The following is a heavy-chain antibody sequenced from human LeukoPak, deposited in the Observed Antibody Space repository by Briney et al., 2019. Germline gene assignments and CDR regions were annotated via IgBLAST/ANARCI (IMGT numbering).Heavy chain of an antibody. Sequence: GGSLRLSCSASGFTFSNYAMSWVRQAPGKGREWVSAISGSGGSTYYADSVKGRFTISRDNSKNTLYLQMNSLRAEDTAVYYCAKGAGLYCSSTSCYLMYYYYMDVWGKGTTVTISS. V-gene: IGHV3-23*01. J-gene: IGHJ6*03. CDR3: AKGAGLYCSSTSCYLMYYYYMDV. D-gene: IGHD2-2*01. CDR2: ISGSGGST. CDR1: GFTFSNYA.